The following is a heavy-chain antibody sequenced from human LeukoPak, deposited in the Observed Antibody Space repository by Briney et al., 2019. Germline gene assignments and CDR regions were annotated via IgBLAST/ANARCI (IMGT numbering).Heavy chain of an antibody. D-gene: IGHD3-9*01. CDR1: GGTFSSYA. CDR2: IIPILGIA. Sequence: SVKVSCKASGGTFSSYAISWVRQAPGQGLEWMGRIIPILGIANYAQKFQGRVTITADKSTSTAYMELSSLRSEDTAVYYCARSLYYDIDATPYYFDYWGQGTLVTVSS. J-gene: IGHJ4*02. CDR3: ARSLYYDIDATPYYFDY. V-gene: IGHV1-69*04.